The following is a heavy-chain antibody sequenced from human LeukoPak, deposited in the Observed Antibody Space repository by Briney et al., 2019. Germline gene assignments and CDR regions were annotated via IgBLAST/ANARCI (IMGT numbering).Heavy chain of an antibody. CDR2: ISYDGNNK. Sequence: GSLRLSCAASGFTFSSYGMHWVRQAPGKGLEWVAAISYDGNNKYYADSVKGRLTISRDNSKNTLYVQMNSLRAEDTAVYYCAKDGVEQWLAYYFDYWGQGTLVTVSS. J-gene: IGHJ4*02. CDR3: AKDGVEQWLAYYFDY. D-gene: IGHD6-19*01. V-gene: IGHV3-30*18. CDR1: GFTFSSYG.